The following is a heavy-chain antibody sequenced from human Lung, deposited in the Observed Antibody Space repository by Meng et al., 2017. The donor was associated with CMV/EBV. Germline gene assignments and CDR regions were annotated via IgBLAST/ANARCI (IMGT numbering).Heavy chain of an antibody. V-gene: IGHV3-11*01. CDR2: IDPDGNTI. Sequence: GESLKISCAASGFTFSDYYMSWIRQAPGTGLEWISYIDPDGNTIYYTDSVKGRFTISRDNAKSSVHLHMISLKADDTAVYYCARAPKPTQYYALSLLGQGXTVTVSS. D-gene: IGHD2/OR15-2a*01. J-gene: IGHJ6*02. CDR3: ARAPKPTQYYALSL. CDR1: GFTFSDYY.